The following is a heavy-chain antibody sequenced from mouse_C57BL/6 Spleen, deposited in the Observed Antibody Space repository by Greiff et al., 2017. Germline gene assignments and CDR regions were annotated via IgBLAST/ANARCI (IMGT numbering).Heavy chain of an antibody. V-gene: IGHV1-85*01. CDR1: GYTFTSYD. CDR3: ARSHGSSYEDYAMDY. J-gene: IGHJ4*01. CDR2: IYPRDGST. D-gene: IGHD1-1*01. Sequence: VKLQESGPELVKPGASVKLSCKASGYTFTSYDINWVKQRPGQGLEWIGWIYPRDGSTKYNEKFKGKATLTVDTSSSTAYMELHSLTSEDSAVYFCARSHGSSYEDYAMDYWGQGTSVTVSS.